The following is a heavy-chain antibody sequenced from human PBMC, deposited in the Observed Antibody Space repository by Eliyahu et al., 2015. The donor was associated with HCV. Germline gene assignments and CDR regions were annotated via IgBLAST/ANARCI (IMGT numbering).Heavy chain of an antibody. Sequence: QVQLVESGGGVVTPGGSLRLSCAASGFPRSNHFMNWIRQAPGKGLEWIAYISSTGRNIFYADSVKGRFTISRDNVKNTLSLQMSSLRVEDTAVYYCARDKLGPTTGLDYWGQGTLVSVSS. V-gene: IGHV3-11*04. J-gene: IGHJ4*02. D-gene: IGHD1-26*01. CDR3: ARDKLGPTTGLDY. CDR2: ISSTGRNI. CDR1: GFPRSNHF.